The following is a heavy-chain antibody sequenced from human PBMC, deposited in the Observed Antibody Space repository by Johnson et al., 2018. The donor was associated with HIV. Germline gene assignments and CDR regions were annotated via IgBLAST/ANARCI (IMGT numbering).Heavy chain of an antibody. CDR2: ISYDGTKK. Sequence: QVQLVESGGGVVQPGGSLRLSCAASGFTFSSYGMHWVRQAPGKGLEWVALISYDGTKKYSAGSVKGRFTISRDNSKNTLYLQMNNLRLGDTAVYYCARSVHDYSDYLWGRDAFDIWGQGTMVTVSS. CDR1: GFTFSSYG. J-gene: IGHJ3*02. V-gene: IGHV3-30*19. D-gene: IGHD4-11*01. CDR3: ARSVHDYSDYLWGRDAFDI.